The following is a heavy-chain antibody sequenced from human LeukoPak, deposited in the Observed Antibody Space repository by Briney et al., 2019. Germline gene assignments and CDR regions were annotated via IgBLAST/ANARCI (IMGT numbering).Heavy chain of an antibody. CDR2: INTDGSST. CDR1: GFTFSNYW. CDR3: ARANNFDY. Sequence: GGSLRLSCAASGFTFSNYWMHWVRQVPGEGLVWVSRINTDGSSTNYADSVRGRFTISRDNAKNTLYLQMSSLRVEDTAVYSCARANNFDYWGQGTLVTVSS. J-gene: IGHJ4*02. V-gene: IGHV3-74*01. D-gene: IGHD4/OR15-4a*01.